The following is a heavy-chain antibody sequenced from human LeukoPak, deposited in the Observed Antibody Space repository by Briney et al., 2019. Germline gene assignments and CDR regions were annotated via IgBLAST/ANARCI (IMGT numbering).Heavy chain of an antibody. D-gene: IGHD3-22*01. V-gene: IGHV4-34*01. CDR1: GGSFSGYY. J-gene: IGHJ3*02. CDR3: ARTRYYYDSSGYYNAFDI. CDR2: INHSGST. Sequence: SETLSLTCAVYGGSFSGYYWSWIRQPPGKGLEWIGEINHSGSTNYNPSLKSRVTISVDTSKNQFSLKLSSVTAADTAVYYCARTRYYYDSSGYYNAFDIWGQGTMLTVSS.